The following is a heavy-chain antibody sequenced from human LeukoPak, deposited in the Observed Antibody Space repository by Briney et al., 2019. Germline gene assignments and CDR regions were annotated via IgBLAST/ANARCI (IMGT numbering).Heavy chain of an antibody. J-gene: IGHJ5*02. CDR3: AREPVYGDYSAGWFDP. Sequence: GGPLRLSSAASGFTFSSYSMTWVRQPPGKGLEWVSSISSSSYIYYADSVKGRFTISRDNAKNSLYLQMNSLRAEDAAVYYCAREPVYGDYSAGWFDPWGQGTLVTASS. V-gene: IGHV3-21*01. CDR1: GFTFSSYS. CDR2: ISSSSYI. D-gene: IGHD4-17*01.